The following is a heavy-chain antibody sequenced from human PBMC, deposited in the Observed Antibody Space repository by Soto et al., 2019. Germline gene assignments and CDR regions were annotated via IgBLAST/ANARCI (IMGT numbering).Heavy chain of an antibody. J-gene: IGHJ6*02. D-gene: IGHD3-16*01. CDR3: ARDLGGVFLRRMYGMDV. Sequence: ASVKVSCKASGYTFTGYYMHWVRQAPGQGLEWMGWINPNSGGTNYAQKFQGWVTMTRDTSISTAYMELSRLRSDDTAVYYCARDLGGVFLRRMYGMDVWGQGTTVTVSS. CDR1: GYTFTGYY. CDR2: INPNSGGT. V-gene: IGHV1-2*04.